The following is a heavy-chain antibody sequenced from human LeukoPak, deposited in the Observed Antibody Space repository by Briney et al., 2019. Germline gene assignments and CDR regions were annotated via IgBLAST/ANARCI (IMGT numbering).Heavy chain of an antibody. CDR1: GGSISSYY. Sequence: PSETLSLTCTVSGGSISSYYWSWIRQPPGKELEWIGYIYYSGSTNYNPSLKSRVTISVDTSKNQFSLKLSSVTAADTAVYYCARVGSSWRYFDYSGPGTLVTVSS. J-gene: IGHJ4*02. V-gene: IGHV4-59*01. CDR2: IYYSGST. D-gene: IGHD6-13*01. CDR3: ARVGSSWRYFDY.